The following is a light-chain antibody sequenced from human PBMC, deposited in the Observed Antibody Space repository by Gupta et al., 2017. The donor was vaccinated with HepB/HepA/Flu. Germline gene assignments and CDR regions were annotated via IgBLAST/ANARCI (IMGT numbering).Light chain of an antibody. J-gene: IGKJ5*01. V-gene: IGKV2-28*01. CDR3: MQALQTPLT. CDR2: LGS. Sequence: DIVMTQSPLSLPVTPGEPASISCRSSQSLLHSNAYNYLDWYLQKPGQSPQLLIYLGSNRASGVPDRFSGSGSGTXFTLKIXRVEAEDVGVYYCMQALQTPLTFGXGTRLEIK. CDR1: QSLLHSNAYNY.